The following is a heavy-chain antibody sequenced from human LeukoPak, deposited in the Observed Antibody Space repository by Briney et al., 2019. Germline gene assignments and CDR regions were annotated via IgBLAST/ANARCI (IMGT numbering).Heavy chain of an antibody. CDR1: GYTFTSYY. V-gene: IGHV1-46*01. CDR3: ARERLPVLRFLEWLPVYGMDV. Sequence: ASAKVSCKASGYTFTSYYMHWVRQAPGQGLEWMGLINPSGGSTSYAQKFQGRVTMTRDTSTSTVYMELSSLRSEDTAVYYCARERLPVLRFLEWLPVYGMDVWGQGTTVTVSS. CDR2: INPSGGST. J-gene: IGHJ6*02. D-gene: IGHD3-3*01.